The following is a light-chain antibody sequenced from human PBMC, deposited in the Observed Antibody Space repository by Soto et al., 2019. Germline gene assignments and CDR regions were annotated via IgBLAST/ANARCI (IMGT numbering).Light chain of an antibody. Sequence: DVQLTQSPSTLSASVGDRVTITCRASQSINTYLNWYQQKPGKAPKLLIYGASTLQGGVPSRFSGSGSGTYFTLTISSLQPEDFETYYCQQSHSTPRTFGQGTKVDI. V-gene: IGKV1-39*01. CDR1: QSINTY. CDR2: GAS. J-gene: IGKJ1*01. CDR3: QQSHSTPRT.